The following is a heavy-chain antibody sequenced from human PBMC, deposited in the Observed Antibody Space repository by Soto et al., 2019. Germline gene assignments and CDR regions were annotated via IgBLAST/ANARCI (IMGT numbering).Heavy chain of an antibody. J-gene: IGHJ4*02. CDR1: GYTFTGYY. CDR2: INPNSGGT. Sequence: ASVKVSCKASGYTFTGYYMHWVRQAPGQGLEWMGWINPNSGGTNYAQKFQGRVTMTRDTSISTAYMELSRLRSDDTAVYYCARLRTVTTYSGVCYWGQGTLVTVSS. CDR3: ARLRTVTTYSGVCY. V-gene: IGHV1-2*02. D-gene: IGHD4-17*01.